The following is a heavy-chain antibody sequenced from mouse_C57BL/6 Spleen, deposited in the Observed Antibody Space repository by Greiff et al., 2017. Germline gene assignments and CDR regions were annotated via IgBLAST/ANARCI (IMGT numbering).Heavy chain of an antibody. CDR2: IYPGSGST. J-gene: IGHJ1*03. CDR3: ARSWGSYRCFDV. V-gene: IGHV1-55*01. CDR1: GYTFTSYW. Sequence: VQLQESGAELVKPGASVKMSCKASGYTFTSYWITWVKQRPGQGLEWIGDIYPGSGSTNYNEKFKSKATLTVDTSSSTAYMQLSSLTSEDSAVYYCARSWGSYRCFDVWGTGTTVTVSS.